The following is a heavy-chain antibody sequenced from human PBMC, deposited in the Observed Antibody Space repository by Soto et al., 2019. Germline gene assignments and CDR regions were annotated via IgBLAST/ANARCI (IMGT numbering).Heavy chain of an antibody. J-gene: IGHJ5*02. CDR2: ISSSSSTI. D-gene: IGHD6-13*01. V-gene: IGHV3-48*01. Sequence: EVQLVESGGGLVQPGGSLRLSFAASGLTFSSYSMNWVRQAPGKGLEWVSYISSSSSTIYYADSVKGRFTISRDNAKNSLYLQMNSLRAEDTAVYYCARHPERIAQIGWFDPWGQGTLVTVSS. CDR1: GLTFSSYS. CDR3: ARHPERIAQIGWFDP.